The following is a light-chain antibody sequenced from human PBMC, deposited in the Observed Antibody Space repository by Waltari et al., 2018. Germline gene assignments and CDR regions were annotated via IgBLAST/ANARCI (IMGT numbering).Light chain of an antibody. V-gene: IGLV2-23*01. CDR2: EGT. Sequence: QSALTQPASVSGSPGQSITISCTGSSTDLGSSTLVSWYQHHPDKAPNLLIYEGTERPSGCSHRFSGAKSGNTASLTISKRQAEDEADYYCFSYADGRSLVFGGGTKLTVL. CDR1: STDLGSSTL. J-gene: IGLJ2*01. CDR3: FSYADGRSLV.